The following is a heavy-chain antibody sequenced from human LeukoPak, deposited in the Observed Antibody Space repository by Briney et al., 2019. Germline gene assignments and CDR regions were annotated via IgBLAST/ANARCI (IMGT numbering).Heavy chain of an antibody. CDR2: INSGATSE. Sequence: GGSLRRSGTASGFIFSNFEMKWVRQAPGKGLQWFAYINSGATSEYYADSVKGRFTISRDNAKNSLYLQMNSLGVQDTAIYYCARVICTGGSCFQNDYWGQGTLVTVSS. J-gene: IGHJ4*02. D-gene: IGHD2-8*02. CDR1: GFIFSNFE. V-gene: IGHV3-48*03. CDR3: ARVICTGGSCFQNDY.